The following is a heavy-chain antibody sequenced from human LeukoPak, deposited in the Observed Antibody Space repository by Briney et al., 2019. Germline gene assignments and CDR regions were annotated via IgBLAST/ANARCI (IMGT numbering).Heavy chain of an antibody. Sequence: GESLKISCKGSGYSFTSYWINWVRQMPGKGLEWMGRIDPSDSYTNYGPSFQGHVTISADKSISTAYLQWSSLKASDTAVYYCATRYSSGWYYFDSWGQGTLVTVSS. CDR1: GYSFTSYW. CDR3: ATRYSSGWYYFDS. V-gene: IGHV5-10-1*01. CDR2: IDPSDSYT. J-gene: IGHJ4*02. D-gene: IGHD6-19*01.